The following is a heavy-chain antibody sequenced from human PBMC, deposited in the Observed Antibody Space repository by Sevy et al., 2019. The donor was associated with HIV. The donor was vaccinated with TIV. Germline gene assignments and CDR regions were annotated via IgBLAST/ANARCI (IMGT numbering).Heavy chain of an antibody. Sequence: GGSLRLSCAASGFTFSTYSMNWVRQAPGKGLEWVSSISSSSTYIYYADSVKGRFTISRNNAKNSLFLQMNSLRAEDTAVYFCAIIDYGDYEITGEYYMGVWGKGTTVTVSS. CDR2: ISSSSTYI. CDR1: GFTFSTYS. D-gene: IGHD4-17*01. J-gene: IGHJ6*03. V-gene: IGHV3-21*01. CDR3: AIIDYGDYEITGEYYMGV.